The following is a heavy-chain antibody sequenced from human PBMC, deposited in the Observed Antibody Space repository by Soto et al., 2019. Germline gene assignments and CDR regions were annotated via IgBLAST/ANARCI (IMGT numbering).Heavy chain of an antibody. CDR1: GYTFTSYG. J-gene: IGHJ4*02. V-gene: IGHV1-18*01. D-gene: IGHD6-19*01. CDR2: ISAYNGNT. Sequence: GASVKVSCKASGYTFTSYGISWVRQAPGQGLEWMGWISAYNGNTNYAQKLPGRVTMTTDTSTSTAYMELRSLRSDDTAVYYCAREGMWYSSGWYLDYWGQGTLVTVS. CDR3: AREGMWYSSGWYLDY.